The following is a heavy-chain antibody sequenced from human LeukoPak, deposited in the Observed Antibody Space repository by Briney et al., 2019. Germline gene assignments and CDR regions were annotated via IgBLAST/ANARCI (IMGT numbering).Heavy chain of an antibody. D-gene: IGHD2-2*01. J-gene: IGHJ4*02. V-gene: IGHV4-34*01. CDR3: ARKEGRSEYQPSFDS. Sequence: SETLSLTCAAYGGSFTGYYWSWIRQTPGEGLEWIGEINHSGTTNYNPSLKSRVTISVDTSKNQFSLKLSSMTAADTAVYYCARKEGRSEYQPSFDSWGQGTLVTVSS. CDR2: INHSGTT. CDR1: GGSFTGYY.